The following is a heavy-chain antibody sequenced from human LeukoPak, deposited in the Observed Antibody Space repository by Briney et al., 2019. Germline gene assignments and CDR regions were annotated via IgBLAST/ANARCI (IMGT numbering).Heavy chain of an antibody. CDR3: VRVQASAGDY. J-gene: IGHJ4*02. CDR1: GFTFCTYW. V-gene: IGHV3-7*05. CDR2: INQDGSEK. Sequence: PGGSLRLSCAASGFTFCTYWMSWVRQAPGKGLEWLANINQDGSEKDYVDFVKGRFTISRDNAKNSLYLQMNSLRAEDTAVYYCVRVQASAGDYWGQGTLVTVSS. D-gene: IGHD6-13*01.